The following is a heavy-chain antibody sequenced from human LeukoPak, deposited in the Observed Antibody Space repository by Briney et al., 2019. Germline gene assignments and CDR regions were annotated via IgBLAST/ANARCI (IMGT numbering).Heavy chain of an antibody. CDR3: ARDSNLAL. J-gene: IGHJ4*02. Sequence: ASVKVSCKASGYTFTGYYIHWVRQAPGQGLEWMGWIKPNSGATNYAQKSQGRVSMSRDTSISTAYMELSSLRSDDTAVYYCARDSNLALWGLGTLVTVSS. V-gene: IGHV1-2*02. CDR1: GYTFTGYY. D-gene: IGHD4-11*01. CDR2: IKPNSGAT.